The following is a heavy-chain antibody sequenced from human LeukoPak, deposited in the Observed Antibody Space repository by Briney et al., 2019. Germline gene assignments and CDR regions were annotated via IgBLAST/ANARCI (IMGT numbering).Heavy chain of an antibody. Sequence: ASETLSLTCTVSGVSISTYYWSWIRQPPGKGLEWIGYIYYSGSTTYNPSLKSRVTISVDTSKSQFSLKSTSVTAADTAVYSCAGLKGYSSGWYGIDYWGKGTLVTVSS. D-gene: IGHD6-19*01. CDR2: IYYSGST. V-gene: IGHV4-59*01. CDR3: AGLKGYSSGWYGIDY. CDR1: GVSISTYY. J-gene: IGHJ4*02.